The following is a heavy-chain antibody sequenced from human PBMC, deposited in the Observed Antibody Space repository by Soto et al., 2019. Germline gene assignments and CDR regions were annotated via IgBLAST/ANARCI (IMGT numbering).Heavy chain of an antibody. J-gene: IGHJ4*02. Sequence: SETLSLTCTVSGGSISSGGYYWSWIRQHPGKGLEWIGYIYYSGSTYYNPSLKSRVTISVDTSKNQFSLKLSSVTAADTAVYYCASTHPVAGKYFDYWGQGTLVTVSS. V-gene: IGHV4-31*03. CDR2: IYYSGST. CDR1: GGSISSGGYY. CDR3: ASTHPVAGKYFDY. D-gene: IGHD6-19*01.